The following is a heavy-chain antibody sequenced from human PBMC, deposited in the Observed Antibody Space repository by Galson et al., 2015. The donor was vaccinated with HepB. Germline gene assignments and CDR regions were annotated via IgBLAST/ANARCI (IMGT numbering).Heavy chain of an antibody. CDR2: IYHSGST. V-gene: IGHV4-30-2*01. Sequence: TLSLTCAVSGGSISSGGYSWSWIRQPPGKGLEWIGYIYHSGSTYYNPSLTSRVTISVDRSKNQFSLKLSSVTAADTAVYYCARVRGGYFDLDYWGQGTLVTVSS. J-gene: IGHJ4*02. CDR1: GGSISSGGYS. D-gene: IGHD3-9*01. CDR3: ARVRGGYFDLDY.